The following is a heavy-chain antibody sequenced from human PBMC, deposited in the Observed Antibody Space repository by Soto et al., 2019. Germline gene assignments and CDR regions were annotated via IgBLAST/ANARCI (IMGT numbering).Heavy chain of an antibody. J-gene: IGHJ4*02. D-gene: IGHD6-6*01. CDR3: ASTEIEYSSSSFDS. CDR2: IYPGDSDT. Sequence: GESLKISCKGSGYRFTSYWIGWVRQMPGKGLEWMGIIYPGDSDTRYSPSFQGQVTISADKSISTAYLQWSSLKTWDTAMYYCASTEIEYSSSSFDSWGQGTLVTVSS. CDR1: GYRFTSYW. V-gene: IGHV5-51*01.